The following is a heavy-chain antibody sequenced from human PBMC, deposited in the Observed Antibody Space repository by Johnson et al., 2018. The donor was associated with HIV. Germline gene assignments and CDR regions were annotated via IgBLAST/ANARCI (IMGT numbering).Heavy chain of an antibody. CDR2: IWYDGSNK. D-gene: IGHD4-17*01. CDR1: GFTFSSYG. J-gene: IGHJ3*02. V-gene: IGHV3-33*01. CDR3: AELPGFGDYDDGALDI. Sequence: QVQLVESVGGVVQPGRSLRLSCTASGFTFSSYGIHWVRQAPGKGLEWVALIWYDGSNKYYVDSVKGRFTISRDNSKTTLYLQMKSLRAEDTAVYYCAELPGFGDYDDGALDIWGQGTMVTVSS.